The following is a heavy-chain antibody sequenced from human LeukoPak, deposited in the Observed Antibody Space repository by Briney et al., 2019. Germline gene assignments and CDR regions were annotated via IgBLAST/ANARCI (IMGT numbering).Heavy chain of an antibody. CDR1: GFTFSSYS. CDR3: ARKEIQGPLDE. J-gene: IGHJ4*02. D-gene: IGHD5-24*01. V-gene: IGHV3-21*01. Sequence: PGVSLRRSSVASGFTFSSYSMNWVRQAPGKGLEWVSSISSSSSYIYYADAVKGRFTISRDNAKNSLYLQMHSLRAEDTAVSYCARKEIQGPLDEWGQGTLVTVSS. CDR2: ISSSSSYI.